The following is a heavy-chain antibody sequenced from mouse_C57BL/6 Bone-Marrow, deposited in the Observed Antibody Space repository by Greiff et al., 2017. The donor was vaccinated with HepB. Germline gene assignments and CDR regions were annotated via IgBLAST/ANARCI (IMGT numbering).Heavy chain of an antibody. CDR2: IDPEDGET. D-gene: IGHD1-1*01. Sequence: WVKQRTEQGLEWIGRIDPEDGETKYAPKFQGKATITADTSSNTAYLQLSSLTSEDTAVYYCASRSIYFDYWGQGTTLTVSS. V-gene: IGHV14-2*01. J-gene: IGHJ2*01. CDR3: ASRSIYFDY.